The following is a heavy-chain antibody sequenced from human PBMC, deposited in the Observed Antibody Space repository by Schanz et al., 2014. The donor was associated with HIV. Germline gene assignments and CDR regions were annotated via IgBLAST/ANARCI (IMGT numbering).Heavy chain of an antibody. CDR2: VKPNSGET. V-gene: IGHV1-2*02. J-gene: IGHJ6*02. Sequence: QVQLVQSGAEVKRPGASVKVSCKASGYTFTDYFVHWVRQAPGQGLEWMAWVKPNSGETKFARKFQGRVTMTRDTSISTAYMELSRLRSDDTAVYYCARGRYFDWLSFGGGSSVYGMDVWGQGTTVTVSS. CDR3: ARGRYFDWLSFGGGSSVYGMDV. D-gene: IGHD3-9*01. CDR1: GYTFTDYF.